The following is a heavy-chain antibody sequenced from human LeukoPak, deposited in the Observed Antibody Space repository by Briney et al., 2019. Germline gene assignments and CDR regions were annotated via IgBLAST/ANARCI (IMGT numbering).Heavy chain of an antibody. Sequence: GGSLRLSCAASGFTFSNAWMSWVRQAPGKGLEWVANIKHDGSEKYYVDSVKGRFTISRDNAKNSLYLQMNSLRAEDTALYYCAREQVGYCSGGSCYRWFDPWGQGTLVTVSS. CDR3: AREQVGYCSGGSCYRWFDP. CDR2: IKHDGSEK. CDR1: GFTFSNAW. V-gene: IGHV3-7*03. D-gene: IGHD2-15*01. J-gene: IGHJ5*02.